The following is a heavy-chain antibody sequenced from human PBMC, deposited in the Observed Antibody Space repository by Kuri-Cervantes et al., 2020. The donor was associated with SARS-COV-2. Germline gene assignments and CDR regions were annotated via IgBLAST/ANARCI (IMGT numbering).Heavy chain of an antibody. D-gene: IGHD2-21*01. CDR1: GFTSSSCV. CDR2: ISYDGSNK. V-gene: IGHV3-30-3*01. Sequence: GESLKISCAASGFTSSSCVLHWVRQAPGKGLEWVAIISYDGSNKDYADSVKGRFTISRDNSKNTLYLQMNSLRAEDTAVYCCATDRVGVHDNWGQGTLVTVSS. CDR3: ATDRVGVHDN. J-gene: IGHJ4*02.